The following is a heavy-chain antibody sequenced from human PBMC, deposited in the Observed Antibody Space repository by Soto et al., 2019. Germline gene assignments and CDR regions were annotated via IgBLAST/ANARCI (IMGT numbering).Heavy chain of an antibody. CDR2: IWPDGSNN. CDR3: ARLLGSATTYDF. D-gene: IGHD1-1*01. J-gene: IGHJ4*02. Sequence: EVYLVESGGDLVQPGGSLRLSCAASGFIFSSYWMSWVRQAPGKGLEWVATIWPDGSNNYYMDSVKGRFTISRDNAKNALYLQMNSLRAEDTAIYYCARLLGSATTYDFWGQGTLVT. CDR1: GFIFSSYW. V-gene: IGHV3-7*01.